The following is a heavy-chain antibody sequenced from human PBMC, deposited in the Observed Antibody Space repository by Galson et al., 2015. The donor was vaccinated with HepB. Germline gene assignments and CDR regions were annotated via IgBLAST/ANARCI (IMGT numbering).Heavy chain of an antibody. CDR3: ARKTTTGGKFDY. Sequence: ETLSLTCVVSGGSIGSDSWWGWVRQPPGKGLEWTGEIHHSGSTNSNPSLKSRVIISVDKSKNQFSLRLSSVIAADTAMYYCARKTTTGGKFDYWGQGILVTVSS. J-gene: IGHJ4*02. CDR2: IHHSGST. CDR1: GGSIGSDSW. D-gene: IGHD1-1*01. V-gene: IGHV4/OR15-8*01.